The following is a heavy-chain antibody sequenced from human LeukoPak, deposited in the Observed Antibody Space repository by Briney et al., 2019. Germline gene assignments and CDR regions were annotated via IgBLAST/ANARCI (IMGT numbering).Heavy chain of an antibody. CDR1: GYTFTSYY. Sequence: ASVKVSRKASGYTFTSYYMHWVRQAPGQGLEWMGIINPSGGSTSYAQKFQGRVTMTRDMSTSTVYMELSSLRSEDTAVYYCARAAPGIAAAGTFYDLDYWGQGTLVTVSS. D-gene: IGHD6-13*01. CDR3: ARAAPGIAAAGTFYDLDY. V-gene: IGHV1-46*01. J-gene: IGHJ4*02. CDR2: INPSGGST.